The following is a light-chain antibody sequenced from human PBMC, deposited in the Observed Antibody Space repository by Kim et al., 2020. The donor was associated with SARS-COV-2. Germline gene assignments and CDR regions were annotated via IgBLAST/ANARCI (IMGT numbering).Light chain of an antibody. Sequence: IQLTQSPSSLSASVGDRVTITCRASQGISSYLAWFQQKTGKAPKLLIYDASTLQSGVPSRFSGSGSGTDFTLTISSLQPEDFATYYCQQLKSYPITFGQGTRLEIK. J-gene: IGKJ5*01. CDR2: DAS. V-gene: IGKV1-9*01. CDR1: QGISSY. CDR3: QQLKSYPIT.